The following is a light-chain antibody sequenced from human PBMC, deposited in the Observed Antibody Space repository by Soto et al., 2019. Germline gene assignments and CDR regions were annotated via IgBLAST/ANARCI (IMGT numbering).Light chain of an antibody. CDR1: NSNIASNS. V-gene: IGLV1-44*01. Sequence: QPVPTQPPSASGTPGQRVTITCYGDNSNIASNSVNWYQQLPGTAPKLLIYSDNRRPSGVPDRFSASKSGASAFLTISGLQSDDEADYYCSSWDRSLDNWMFGGGTKVTVL. J-gene: IGLJ3*02. CDR2: SDN. CDR3: SSWDRSLDNWM.